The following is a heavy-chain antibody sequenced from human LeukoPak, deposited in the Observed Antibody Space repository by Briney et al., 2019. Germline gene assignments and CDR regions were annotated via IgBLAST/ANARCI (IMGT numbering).Heavy chain of an antibody. D-gene: IGHD3-16*01. CDR3: AKGGMLNGLGV. CDR1: GFTFSSSA. Sequence: GGSLRLSCAASGFTFSSSAMSWVRQAPGKGLEWVSVISGSGGITDYADSVKGRFTISRDNAKNTLYLGVNSLRPEDTAVYYCAKGGMLNGLGVWGQGTTVTVSS. J-gene: IGHJ6*02. CDR2: ISGSGGIT. V-gene: IGHV3-23*01.